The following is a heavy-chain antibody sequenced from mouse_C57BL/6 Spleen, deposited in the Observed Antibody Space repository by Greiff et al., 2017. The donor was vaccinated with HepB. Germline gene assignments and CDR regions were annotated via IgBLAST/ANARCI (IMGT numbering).Heavy chain of an antibody. CDR3: AIIYYGYEGFDY. CDR1: GYSFTSYY. D-gene: IGHD2-2*01. V-gene: IGHV1-66*01. CDR2: IYPGSGNT. J-gene: IGHJ2*01. Sequence: VQLVESGPELVKPGASVKISCKASGYSFTSYYIHWVKQRPGQGLEWIGWIYPGSGNTKYNEKFKGKATLTADTSSSTAYMQLSSLTSEDSAVYYCAIIYYGYEGFDYWGQGTTLTVSS.